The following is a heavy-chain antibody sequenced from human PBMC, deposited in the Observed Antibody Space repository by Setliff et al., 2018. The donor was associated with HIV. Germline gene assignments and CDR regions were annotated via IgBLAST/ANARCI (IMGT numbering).Heavy chain of an antibody. CDR2: IYPGDSDT. CDR1: GNSFADFW. D-gene: IGHD6-25*01. CDR3: VRYIGAAAGCIDH. V-gene: IGHV5-51*01. Sequence: RGESLKISCHLSGNSFADFWIGWVRQMPGKGLEWVGFIYPGDSDTRYSPSFRGQVTISADKSTTTAYLDWASLKASDTAMYYCVRYIGAAAGCIDHWGQGTLVTVSS. J-gene: IGHJ4*02.